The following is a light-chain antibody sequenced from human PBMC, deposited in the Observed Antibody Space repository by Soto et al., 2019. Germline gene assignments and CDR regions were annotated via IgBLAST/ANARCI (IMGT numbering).Light chain of an antibody. CDR3: SSYTSATTYV. J-gene: IGLJ1*01. CDR1: SSDVGAYNY. Sequence: QSMLTQPASVSASPGQSITISCTGTSSDVGAYNYDSWYQQYPGEAPKVIIYDVTHRPAGVSNRFSGSKSGNTDSLTISGLKTQDEADYYCSSYTSATTYVFGTGTKVTVL. CDR2: DVT. V-gene: IGLV2-14*01.